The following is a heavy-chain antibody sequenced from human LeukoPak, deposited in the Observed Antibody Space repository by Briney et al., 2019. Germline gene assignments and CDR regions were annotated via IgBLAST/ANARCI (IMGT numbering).Heavy chain of an antibody. Sequence: GGSLRLSCAASGFTFNSHAMTWVRQAPGKGLEWVSTITGSGDFTFYADSVRGRFTISRDNSRSTLDLQMSSMRAEDTAVYFCAKDGHVTYHYHYMDVWGKGTTVTVSS. CDR1: GFTFNSHA. CDR3: AKDGHVTYHYHYMDV. J-gene: IGHJ6*03. V-gene: IGHV3-23*01. D-gene: IGHD3-10*02. CDR2: ITGSGDFT.